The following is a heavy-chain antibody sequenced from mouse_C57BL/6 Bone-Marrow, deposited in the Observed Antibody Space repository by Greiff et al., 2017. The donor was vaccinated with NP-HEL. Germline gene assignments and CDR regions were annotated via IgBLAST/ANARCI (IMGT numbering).Heavy chain of an antibody. J-gene: IGHJ4*01. Sequence: EVQVVESGGGLVKPGGSLKLSCAASGFTFSSYAMSWVRQTPEKRLEWVATISDGGSYTYYPDNVKGRFTISRDNAKNNLYLQMSHLKSEDTAMYYCARDRITTVVAGAMDYWGQGTSVTVSS. CDR1: GFTFSSYA. V-gene: IGHV5-4*01. D-gene: IGHD1-1*01. CDR2: ISDGGSYT. CDR3: ARDRITTVVAGAMDY.